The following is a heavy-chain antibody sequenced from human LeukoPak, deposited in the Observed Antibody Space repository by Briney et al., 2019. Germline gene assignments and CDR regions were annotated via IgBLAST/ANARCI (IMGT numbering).Heavy chain of an antibody. D-gene: IGHD3-10*01. CDR1: GGSISSSSYY. Sequence: SETPSLTCTVSGGSISSSSYYWGWIRQPPGKGLEWIGSIYYSGSTYYNPPLKSRVTISVDTSKNQFSLKLSSVTAADTAVYYCARGLGSGSYYHYWGQGTLVTVSS. CDR3: ARGLGSGSYYHY. CDR2: IYYSGST. V-gene: IGHV4-39*07. J-gene: IGHJ4*02.